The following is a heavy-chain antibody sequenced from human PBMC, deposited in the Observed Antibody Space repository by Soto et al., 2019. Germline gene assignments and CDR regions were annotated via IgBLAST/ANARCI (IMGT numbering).Heavy chain of an antibody. Sequence: EVQLLESGGGLVQPGGSLRLSCAASGFTFSSYAMSWVRQAPGKGLEWVSAISGSGGSTYYADSVKGRFTISRDNSKNTLYLQMNSLRAEDTAVYYCAKVFDCWSGYWTRQDYYFDYWGQGTLVTVSS. CDR1: GFTFSSYA. CDR3: AKVFDCWSGYWTRQDYYFDY. V-gene: IGHV3-23*01. J-gene: IGHJ4*02. CDR2: ISGSGGST. D-gene: IGHD3-3*01.